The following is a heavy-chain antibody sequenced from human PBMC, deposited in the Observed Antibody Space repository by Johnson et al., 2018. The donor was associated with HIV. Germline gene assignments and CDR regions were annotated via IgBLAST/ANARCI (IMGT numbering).Heavy chain of an antibody. V-gene: IGHV3-64*01. D-gene: IGHD4-17*01. CDR3: AREETTAPAAFDI. J-gene: IGHJ3*02. CDR2: ISSNGGST. CDR1: GFTFDDYA. Sequence: VQLVESGGGLVQPGRSLRLSCAASGFTFDDYAMHWVRQAPGKGLEWVSAISSNGGSTYYANSVKGRFTISRDNSKNTLYLQMGNLRADDMAVYYCAREETTAPAAFDIWGQGTMVTVSS.